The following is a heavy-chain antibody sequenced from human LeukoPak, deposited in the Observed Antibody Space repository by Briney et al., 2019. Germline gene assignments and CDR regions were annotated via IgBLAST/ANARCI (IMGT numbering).Heavy chain of an antibody. CDR2: INHSGST. D-gene: IGHD3-10*01. CDR3: ARGVGSGSQWAPDY. V-gene: IGHV4-34*01. J-gene: IGHJ4*02. CDR1: SGSFSGYY. Sequence: SETLSLTCAVYSGSFSGYYWSWIRQPPGKGLEWIGEINHSGSTNYNPSLKSRVTISVDTSKNQFSLKLSSVTAADTAVYYCARGVGSGSQWAPDYWGQGTLVTVSS.